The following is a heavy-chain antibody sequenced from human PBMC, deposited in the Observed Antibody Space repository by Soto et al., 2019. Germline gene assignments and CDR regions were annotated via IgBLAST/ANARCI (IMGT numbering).Heavy chain of an antibody. CDR2: ISGSGGST. J-gene: IGHJ4*02. D-gene: IGHD3-22*01. Sequence: GGSLRLSCAASGFTFSSYAMSWVRQAPGKGLEWVSAISGSGGSTYYADSVKGRFTISRDNSKNTLYLQMNSLRAEDTAVYYCAKDYDSSGYYPPDPDYWGQGTLVTVSS. CDR3: AKDYDSSGYYPPDPDY. V-gene: IGHV3-23*01. CDR1: GFTFSSYA.